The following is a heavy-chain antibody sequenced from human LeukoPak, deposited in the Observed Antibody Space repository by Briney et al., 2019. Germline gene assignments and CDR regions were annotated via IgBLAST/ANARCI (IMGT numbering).Heavy chain of an antibody. D-gene: IGHD3-16*01. CDR2: IKHDESEK. V-gene: IGHV3-7*01. Sequence: GGSLRLSCAASGFSFNSDWMDWVRQAPGKGLEWVANIKHDESEKNYLDTVKGRFTISRDNAQNSLYLQMNGLRVEDTAVYYCTRRLDDWGQGTLATVSS. J-gene: IGHJ4*02. CDR1: GFSFNSDW. CDR3: TRRLDD.